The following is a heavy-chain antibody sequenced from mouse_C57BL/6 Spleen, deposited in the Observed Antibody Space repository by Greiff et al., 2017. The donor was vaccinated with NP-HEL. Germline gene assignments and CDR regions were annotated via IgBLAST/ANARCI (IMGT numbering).Heavy chain of an antibody. J-gene: IGHJ4*01. CDR2: IYPGGGST. V-gene: IGHV1-63*01. CDR1: GYTFTNYW. CDR3: ARTSSMAMDC. D-gene: IGHD3-1*01. Sequence: VQLVESGAELVRPGTSVKMSCKASGYTFTNYWIGWAKQRPGHGLEWIGDIYPGGGSTNYNEKFKGKATLTADKSSSTAYMQFSSLTSEDSAIYYCARTSSMAMDCWGQGTSVTVSS.